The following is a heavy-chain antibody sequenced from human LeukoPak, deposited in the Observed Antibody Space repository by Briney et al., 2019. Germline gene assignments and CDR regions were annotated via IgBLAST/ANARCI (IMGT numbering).Heavy chain of an antibody. J-gene: IGHJ6*02. CDR1: GGSISSGGYS. CDR2: IYHSGST. V-gene: IGHV4-30-2*01. D-gene: IGHD6-19*01. Sequence: PSETLSLTCAVSGGSISSGGYSWSWIRQPPGKGLEWIGYIYHSGSTYYNPSLKSRVTMSVDTSKNQFSLKLTSVTAADTAVYYCARQPRNYYGMDVWGQGTTVTVSS. CDR3: ARQPRNYYGMDV.